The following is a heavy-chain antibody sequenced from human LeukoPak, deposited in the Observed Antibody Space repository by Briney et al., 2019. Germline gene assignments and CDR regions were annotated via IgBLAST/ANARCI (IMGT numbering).Heavy chain of an antibody. Sequence: SETLSLTCAVFGDTFVSRHWSWIRQSPGKGLEWLGEASHSGITNYSPSLKSRISISADTSKDQFSLKLASVTAADTAIYYCARGRANWDYDFDLWGQGTLVTVSS. CDR2: ASHSGIT. D-gene: IGHD1-7*01. V-gene: IGHV4-34*01. J-gene: IGHJ4*02. CDR1: GDTFVSRH. CDR3: ARGRANWDYDFDL.